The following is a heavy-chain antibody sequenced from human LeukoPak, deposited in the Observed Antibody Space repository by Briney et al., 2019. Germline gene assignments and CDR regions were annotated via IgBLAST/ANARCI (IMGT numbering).Heavy chain of an antibody. Sequence: PGGSLRLSCAAFGFIVRSNHINWVRQAPGKGLEWVSAIRGTGTSTYYADSVKGRFTISRDNSKNTLYLQMNSLRAEDTAVYYCAKVTYGSGTYGAFDYWGQGTLVTVSS. CDR1: GFIVRSNH. CDR2: IRGTGTST. V-gene: IGHV3-23*01. J-gene: IGHJ4*02. D-gene: IGHD3-10*01. CDR3: AKVTYGSGTYGAFDY.